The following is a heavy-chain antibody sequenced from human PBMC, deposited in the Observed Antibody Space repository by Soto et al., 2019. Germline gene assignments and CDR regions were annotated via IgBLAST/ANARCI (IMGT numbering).Heavy chain of an antibody. CDR2: MSYDGSDK. CDR3: ARARLDTPALEY. J-gene: IGHJ4*02. CDR1: GFSFRSYA. D-gene: IGHD2-2*01. V-gene: IGHV3-30-3*01. Sequence: QVQLVESGGGVVQPGRSLRLSCAASGFSFRSYAIHWVRQAPGKGLEWVAVMSYDGSDKDYADSVKGRFTISRDNSKNTLYLQMSSLRAEDTAVYYCARARLDTPALEYWGQGTRVTVSS.